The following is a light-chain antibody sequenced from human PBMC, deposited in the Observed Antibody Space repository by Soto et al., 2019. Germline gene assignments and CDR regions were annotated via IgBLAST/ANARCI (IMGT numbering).Light chain of an antibody. CDR2: GAS. V-gene: IGKV1-12*01. J-gene: IGKJ5*01. Sequence: DIQMPKSPSSVSASVGARVTITCRASQDVGKWLAWYQQKPGKAPTLLIHGASSLQSGVPPRYSGSGYGTDFTLTISSLQPEEFATYYCKQANSFPITVGQGKRLAIK. CDR3: KQANSFPIT. CDR1: QDVGKW.